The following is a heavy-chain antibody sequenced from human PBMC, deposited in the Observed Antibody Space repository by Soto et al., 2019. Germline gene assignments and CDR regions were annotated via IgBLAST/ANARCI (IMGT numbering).Heavy chain of an antibody. V-gene: IGHV1-69*13. CDR2: IIPIFGTA. D-gene: IGHD3-10*01. J-gene: IGHJ4*02. Sequence: GASVKVSCKASGGTFSSYAISWVRQAPGQGLEWMGGIIPIFGTANYAQKFQGRVTITADESTSTAYMELSSLRSEDTAVYYCASFPGGAWYFDYWGQGTLVTVSS. CDR1: GGTFSSYA. CDR3: ASFPGGAWYFDY.